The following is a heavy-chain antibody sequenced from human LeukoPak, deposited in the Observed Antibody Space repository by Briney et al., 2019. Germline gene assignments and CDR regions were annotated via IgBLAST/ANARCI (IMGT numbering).Heavy chain of an antibody. CDR1: GFTFSSYA. Sequence: GRSLRLSCAASGFTFSSYAMSWVRQAPGKGLEWVSAISGSGGSTYYADSVKGRFAISRDNSKNTLYLQMNSLRAEDTAVYYCAKDRLPTPHYFRDGYTEYYFDYWGQGTLVTVSS. J-gene: IGHJ4*02. V-gene: IGHV3-23*01. CDR2: ISGSGGST. CDR3: AKDRLPTPHYFRDGYTEYYFDY. D-gene: IGHD5-24*01.